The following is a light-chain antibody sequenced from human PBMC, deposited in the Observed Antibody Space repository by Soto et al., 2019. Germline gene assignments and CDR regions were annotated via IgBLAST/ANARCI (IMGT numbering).Light chain of an antibody. CDR1: QSLHTF. CDR2: GAS. CDR3: HQRSNWPPDT. V-gene: IGKV3-11*01. J-gene: IGKJ5*01. Sequence: EIVLTLSPGTLSLSPGKRATLACSASQSLHTFLAWYQQKPGHAPRRLIYGASTRATAVPARFSGSGSGTDFTLTISSLEPEDFAVYYCHQRSNWPPDTFGQGTRLEIK.